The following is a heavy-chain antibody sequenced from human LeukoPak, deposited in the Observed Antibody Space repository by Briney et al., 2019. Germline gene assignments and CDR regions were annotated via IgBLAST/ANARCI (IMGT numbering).Heavy chain of an antibody. CDR3: ARVRNKDVRVIDY. V-gene: IGHV7-4-1*02. D-gene: IGHD5-24*01. Sequence: GASVKASCKASGYTFTNYAMNWVPQAAGQGLEWMGWINTNTGNPTYAQGFTGRFVFSLDTSFSTAYLQISSLKAEDTAVYYCARVRNKDVRVIDYWGQGTLVTVSS. CDR1: GYTFTNYA. J-gene: IGHJ4*02. CDR2: INTNTGNP.